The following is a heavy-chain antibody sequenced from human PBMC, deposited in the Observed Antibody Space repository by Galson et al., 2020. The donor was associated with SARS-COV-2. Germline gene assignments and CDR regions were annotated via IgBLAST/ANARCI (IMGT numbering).Heavy chain of an antibody. CDR1: GFTFSDPP. Sequence: GESLKISCAASGFTFSDPPIHWVRQAAGGGLEWVGRIRSRANNYAPTYAPSMTGRFTITRDDSENTAYLQMNSLKTEDAAVYYCTRVPPDSNSFWGALDIWGQGTMVTGSS. D-gene: IGHD3-22*01. CDR2: IRSRANNYAP. CDR3: TRVPPDSNSFWGALDI. V-gene: IGHV3-73*01. J-gene: IGHJ3*02.